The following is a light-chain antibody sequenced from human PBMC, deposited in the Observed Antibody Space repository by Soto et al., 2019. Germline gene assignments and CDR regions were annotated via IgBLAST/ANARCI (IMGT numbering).Light chain of an antibody. CDR1: QSISSY. V-gene: IGKV1-39*01. Sequence: DIQMTQSPSSLSASVEDGLTITCRASQSISSYVSWYQQKPGKAPXXLIYAASRLQSGVPSRLSGSRSGTDFTLTISSLQPEDFATYYCQQSYSRVTFGQGTKVDIK. CDR3: QQSYSRVT. CDR2: AAS. J-gene: IGKJ1*01.